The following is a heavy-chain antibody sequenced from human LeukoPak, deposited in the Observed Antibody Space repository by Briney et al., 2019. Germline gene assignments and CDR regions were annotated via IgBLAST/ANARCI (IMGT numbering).Heavy chain of an antibody. Sequence: SETLSLTCTVSGGSISSYYWSWIRQPPGKGLEWIGYIYYSGSTNYNPSLKSRVTISVDTSKNQFSLKLSSVTAADTAVYYCASRIAVTPGNFDYWGQGTLVTVSS. V-gene: IGHV4-59*12. D-gene: IGHD6-19*01. CDR2: IYYSGST. J-gene: IGHJ4*02. CDR3: ASRIAVTPGNFDY. CDR1: GGSISSYY.